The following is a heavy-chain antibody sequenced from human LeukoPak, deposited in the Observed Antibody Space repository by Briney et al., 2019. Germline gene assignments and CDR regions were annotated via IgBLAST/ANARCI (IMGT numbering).Heavy chain of an antibody. CDR2: ISAYNGNT. V-gene: IGHV1-18*01. Sequence: ASVKVSCKASGYTFTSYGISWVRQAPGQGLEWMGWISAYNGNTNYAQKLQGRVTMTTDTSTSTAYMELRSLRSDDTAVYYCPRTTSIAVAAHFDYWGQGTLVTVSS. D-gene: IGHD6-19*01. CDR3: PRTTSIAVAAHFDY. J-gene: IGHJ4*02. CDR1: GYTFTSYG.